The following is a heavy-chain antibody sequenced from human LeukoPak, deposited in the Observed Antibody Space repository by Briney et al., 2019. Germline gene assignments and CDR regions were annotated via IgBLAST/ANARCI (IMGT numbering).Heavy chain of an antibody. CDR3: ANLNWSPRYYFDY. V-gene: IGHV3-30*18. CDR1: GFTFSSYG. J-gene: IGHJ4*02. CDR2: ISYDGSNK. Sequence: PGRSLRLSCAASGFTFSSYGMHWVRQAPGKGLEWVAVISYDGSNKYYADSVKGRFTISRDNSKNTLYLQMNSLRAEDTAVYYCANLNWSPRYYFDYWGQGTLVTVSS. D-gene: IGHD1-1*01.